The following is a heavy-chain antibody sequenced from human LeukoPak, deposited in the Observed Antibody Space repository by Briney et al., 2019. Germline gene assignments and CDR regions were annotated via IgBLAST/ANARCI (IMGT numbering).Heavy chain of an antibody. CDR3: ARGCSDGVCYQDY. CDR2: ITSSSSHI. V-gene: IGHV3-21*01. CDR1: GFSFSSYS. Sequence: PGGSLRLSCAASGFSFSSYSMNWVRQAAGKGLEWVSTITSSSSHIYYADSVKGRFTISRDNAKNSLYLQMNSLRAEGTAVYYCARGCSDGVCYQDYWGQGTPVTVSS. J-gene: IGHJ4*02. D-gene: IGHD2-8*01.